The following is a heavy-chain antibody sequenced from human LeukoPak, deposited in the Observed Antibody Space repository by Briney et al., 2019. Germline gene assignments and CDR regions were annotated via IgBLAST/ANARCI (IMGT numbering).Heavy chain of an antibody. V-gene: IGHV1-69*06. CDR3: ASNLGYCSSTSRHREGYYGMDV. D-gene: IGHD2-2*02. CDR1: GGTFSSYA. J-gene: IGHJ6*04. CDR2: IIPIFGTA. Sequence: PVKVSCKASGGTFSSYAISWVRQAPGQGLEWMGGIIPIFGTANYAQKFQGRVTITADKSTSTAYMELSSLRSEDTAVYYCASNLGYCSSTSRHREGYYGMDVWGKGTTVTVSS.